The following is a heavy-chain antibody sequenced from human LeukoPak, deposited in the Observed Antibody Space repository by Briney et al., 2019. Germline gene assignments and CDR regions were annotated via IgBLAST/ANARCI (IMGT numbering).Heavy chain of an antibody. V-gene: IGHV4-59*01. CDR1: GGXISSYY. CDR3: ARDPGRVTMIAGSVYYYYYGMDV. CDR2: IYYSGST. J-gene: IGHJ6*02. Sequence: SETLSLTCTVSGGXISSYYCSWIRQPPGKGLEWIGYIYYSGSTNYNPSLKSRVTISVDTSKNQFSLKLSSVTAADTAVYYCARDPGRVTMIAGSVYYYYYGMDVWGQGTTVTVSS. D-gene: IGHD3-22*01.